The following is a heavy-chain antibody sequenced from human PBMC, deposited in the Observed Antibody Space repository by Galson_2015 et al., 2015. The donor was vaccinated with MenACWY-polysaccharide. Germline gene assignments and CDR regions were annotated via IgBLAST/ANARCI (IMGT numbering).Heavy chain of an antibody. Sequence: SLRLSCAASGLSVSTSAMSWVRQSPGKGLEWVSAISASGGSTYYADSVKGRFTISRDNSKNTFFLQMNSLRAEDTAVYHCAKRMGTTKAFDIWGQGTMVTVSS. V-gene: IGHV3-23*01. CDR2: ISASGGST. CDR3: AKRMGTTKAFDI. CDR1: GLSVSTSA. J-gene: IGHJ3*02. D-gene: IGHD1-26*01.